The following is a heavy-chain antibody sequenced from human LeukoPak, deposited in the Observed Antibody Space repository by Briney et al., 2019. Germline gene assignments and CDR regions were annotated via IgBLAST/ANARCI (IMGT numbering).Heavy chain of an antibody. D-gene: IGHD3/OR15-3a*01. J-gene: IGHJ4*02. Sequence: PGGSLRLSCAASGFTFSSYWMNWVRQAPGKGLVWVSRINSNGSSTNYADSVKGRFTISRDNAKNTLYLQMNRLRAEDTAVYYCAKGFRGHEYLGEGTLVTVSS. CDR1: GFTFSSYW. CDR3: AKGFRGHEY. CDR2: INSNGSST. V-gene: IGHV3-74*01.